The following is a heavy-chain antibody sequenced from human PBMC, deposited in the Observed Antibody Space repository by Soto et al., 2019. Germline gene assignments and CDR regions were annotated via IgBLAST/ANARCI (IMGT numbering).Heavy chain of an antibody. V-gene: IGHV4-4*07. CDR3: ARADYEILTGSYAMDV. Sequence: PEKLSLTRTVSADFLSRYYSNWVRPLAGKGLEWIGRASTSGATNYNPSLESRVTMSVDTSKKQFSLKLTSVTAADTAVYFCARADYEILTGSYAMDVWGQGTTVT. CDR2: ASTSGAT. D-gene: IGHD3-9*01. CDR1: ADFLSRYY. J-gene: IGHJ6*02.